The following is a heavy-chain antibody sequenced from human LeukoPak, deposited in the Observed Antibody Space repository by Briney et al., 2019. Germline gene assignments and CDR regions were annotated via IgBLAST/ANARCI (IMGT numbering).Heavy chain of an antibody. CDR3: ARDVGKLRYFDWLLPGTEPLYYFDY. D-gene: IGHD3-9*01. CDR1: GFTFTTYG. V-gene: IGHV3-23*01. Sequence: GGTLGLSCAASGFTFTTYGMGWVRQAPGKGLEWVSSISGSGGRTFYVDSVKGRFTISRDNSRNTLYLQMNSLRAEDTAVYYCARDVGKLRYFDWLLPGTEPLYYFDYWGQGTLVTVSS. J-gene: IGHJ4*02. CDR2: ISGSGGRT.